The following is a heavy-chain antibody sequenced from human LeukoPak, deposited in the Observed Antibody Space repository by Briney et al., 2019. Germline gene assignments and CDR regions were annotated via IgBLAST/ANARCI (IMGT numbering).Heavy chain of an antibody. CDR1: GGSISSSSYY. Sequence: SETLSLTCTVSGGSISSSSYYWGWIRQPPGKGLEWIGSIYYSGSTYYNPSLKSRVTISVDTSKNQFSLKLSSVTAADTAVYYCARGVFGVVTNYYYNYMDVWGKGTTVTVSS. V-gene: IGHV4-39*07. CDR2: IYYSGST. J-gene: IGHJ6*03. D-gene: IGHD3-3*01. CDR3: ARGVFGVVTNYYYNYMDV.